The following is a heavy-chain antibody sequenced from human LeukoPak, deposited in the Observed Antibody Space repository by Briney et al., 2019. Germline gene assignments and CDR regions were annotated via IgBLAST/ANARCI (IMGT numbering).Heavy chain of an antibody. CDR1: GFTFSNYA. J-gene: IGHJ4*02. Sequence: GGSLRLSCAASGFTFSNYAMSWVRQAPGKGLEWVSAFSGSGGSTYYADSVKGRFTISRDNSKNTLYLQMNSLRAEDTAVYYCAKDVGYCSSTTCYKPFDYWGQGTLLTVSS. D-gene: IGHD2-2*02. CDR2: FSGSGGST. V-gene: IGHV3-23*01. CDR3: AKDVGYCSSTTCYKPFDY.